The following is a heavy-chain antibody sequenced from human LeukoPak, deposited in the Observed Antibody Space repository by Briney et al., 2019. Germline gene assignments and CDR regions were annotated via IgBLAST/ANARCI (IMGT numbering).Heavy chain of an antibody. CDR2: FDPEDGET. J-gene: IGHJ4*02. CDR1: GYTLTELS. CDR3: ATDPHYGYYFDY. V-gene: IGHV1-24*01. Sequence: GASVKISCKVSGYTLTELSMHWVRQAPGKGLEWMGGFDPEDGETIYAQKFQRRVTMTEDTSTDTAYMELSSLRSEDTAVYYCATDPHYGYYFDYWGQGTLVTVSS. D-gene: IGHD4-17*01.